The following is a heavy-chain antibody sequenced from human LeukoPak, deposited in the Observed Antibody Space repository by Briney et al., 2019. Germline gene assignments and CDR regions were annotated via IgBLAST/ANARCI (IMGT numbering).Heavy chain of an antibody. CDR1: GFTFSSYA. V-gene: IGHV3-23*01. CDR2: ISGSGGST. D-gene: IGHD2-2*01. J-gene: IGHJ4*02. Sequence: PGGSPRLSCAASGFTFSSYAMSWVRQAPGKGLEWVSAISGSGGSTYYADSVKGRFTISKDNAKNTVYLQMNNLRAEDTAVYYCVSFYETYWGRGTLVTVSS. CDR3: VSFYETY.